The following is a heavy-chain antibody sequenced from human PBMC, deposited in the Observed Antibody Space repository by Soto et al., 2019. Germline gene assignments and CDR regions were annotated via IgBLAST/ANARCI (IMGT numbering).Heavy chain of an antibody. CDR1: GFTFSSYG. CDR2: IWYDGSNK. V-gene: IGHV3-33*01. CDR3: ARDGDDYGDYATQNYGMDV. J-gene: IGHJ6*02. D-gene: IGHD4-17*01. Sequence: TLSCAASGFTFSSYGMHWVRQAPGKGLEWVAVIWYDGSNKYYADSVKGRFTISRDNSKNTLYLQMNSLRAEDTAVYYCARDGDDYGDYATQNYGMDVWGQGTTVTVSS.